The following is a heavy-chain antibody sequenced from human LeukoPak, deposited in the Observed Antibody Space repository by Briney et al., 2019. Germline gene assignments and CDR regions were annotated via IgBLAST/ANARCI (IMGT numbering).Heavy chain of an antibody. D-gene: IGHD3-16*02. Sequence: VASVKVSCKASGYTFTSYGISWVRQAPGQGLEWMGWISAYNGNTNYAQKLQGRATMTTDTSTSTAYMELRSLRSDDTAVYYCARDPAYVWGSYRYPFDYWGQGTLVTVSS. CDR3: ARDPAYVWGSYRYPFDY. CDR2: ISAYNGNT. J-gene: IGHJ4*02. V-gene: IGHV1-18*01. CDR1: GYTFTSYG.